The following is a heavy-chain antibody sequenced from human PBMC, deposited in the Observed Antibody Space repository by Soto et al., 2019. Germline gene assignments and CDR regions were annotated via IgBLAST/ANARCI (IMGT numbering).Heavy chain of an antibody. Sequence: GGSLRLSCAASGFTFSSYAMSWVRQAPGKGLEWVSSISGSGGSIYYADSVKGRFTISRDNSKNTLYLQMNSLRAEDTAVFYCAKVNGVRKGSFDYWGQGTLVTVSS. J-gene: IGHJ4*02. V-gene: IGHV3-23*01. CDR2: ISGSGGSI. D-gene: IGHD3-3*01. CDR3: AKVNGVRKGSFDY. CDR1: GFTFSSYA.